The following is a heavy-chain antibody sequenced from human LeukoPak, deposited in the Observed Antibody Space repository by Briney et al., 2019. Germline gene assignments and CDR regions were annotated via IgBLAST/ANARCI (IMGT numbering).Heavy chain of an antibody. J-gene: IGHJ4*02. V-gene: IGHV1-69*04. Sequence: ASVKVSCKASGGTFSSYAISWVRQAPGQGLEWMGRIIPILGIANYAQKFQGRVTITADKSTSTAYMELSSLRSEDTAVYYCARDVAFVAAAVYIGGDYWGQGTLVTVSS. CDR3: ARDVAFVAAAVYIGGDY. D-gene: IGHD6-13*01. CDR2: IIPILGIA. CDR1: GGTFSSYA.